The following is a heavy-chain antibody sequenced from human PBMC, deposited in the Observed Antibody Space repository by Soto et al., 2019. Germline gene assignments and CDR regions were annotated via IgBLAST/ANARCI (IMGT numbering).Heavy chain of an antibody. J-gene: IGHJ4*02. V-gene: IGHV1-69*13. Sequence: WASVKVSCKASGGTFCSYAISWVRQAPGQGLEWMGGIIPIFGTANYAQKFQGRVTITADESTSTAYMELSSLRSEDTAVYYCATTYCGGDCQIDYWGQGTLVTVSS. CDR1: GGTFCSYA. CDR3: ATTYCGGDCQIDY. CDR2: IIPIFGTA. D-gene: IGHD2-21*02.